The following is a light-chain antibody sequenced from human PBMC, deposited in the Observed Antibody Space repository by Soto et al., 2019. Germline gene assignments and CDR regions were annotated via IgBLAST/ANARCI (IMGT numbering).Light chain of an antibody. Sequence: EIVLTQSPATLSLSPGERATLSCRASQSVSTYLAWYQHKPGQAPRLLIYEASNRASGIPARFSGSGSGTDFTLTISSLEPEDFAVYYCQQRSNGPSVTFGQGTKLEIK. CDR3: QQRSNGPSVT. J-gene: IGKJ2*01. V-gene: IGKV3-11*01. CDR1: QSVSTY. CDR2: EAS.